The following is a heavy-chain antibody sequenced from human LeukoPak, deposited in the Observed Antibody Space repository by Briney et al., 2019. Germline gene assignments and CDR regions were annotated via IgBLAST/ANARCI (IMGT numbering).Heavy chain of an antibody. J-gene: IGHJ6*03. V-gene: IGHV4-39*07. CDR1: GGSISSDNYY. D-gene: IGHD2-15*01. CDR2: IYYSGTT. CDR3: ARGGSHYYYYMDV. Sequence: SETLSLTCTVSGGSISSDNYYWGWIRQPPGTGLEWIGSIYYSGTTYYNPSLKSRVTISVDTSKNQFSLKLSSVTAADTAVYYCARGGSHYYYYMDVWGKGTTVTVSS.